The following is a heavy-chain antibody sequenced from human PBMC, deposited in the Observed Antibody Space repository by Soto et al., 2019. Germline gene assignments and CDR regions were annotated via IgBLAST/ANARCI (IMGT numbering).Heavy chain of an antibody. CDR1: GFTFSSYG. CDR3: AAPSVDTAYSTNWFDP. V-gene: IGHV3-30*03. J-gene: IGHJ5*02. D-gene: IGHD5-18*01. Sequence: GGSLRLSXAASGFTFSSYGMHWVRQAPGKGLEWVAVISYDGSNKYYADSVKGRFTISRDNSKNTLYLQMNSLRAEDTAVYYCAAPSVDTAYSTNWFDPWGQGTLVTVSS. CDR2: ISYDGSNK.